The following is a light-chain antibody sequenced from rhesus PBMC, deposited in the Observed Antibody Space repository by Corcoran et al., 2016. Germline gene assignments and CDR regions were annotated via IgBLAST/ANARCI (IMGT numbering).Light chain of an antibody. Sequence: DIQMTQSPSSLSASVGDTVTITCQASQGISSWLAWYQQKPGKAPKLLIYKASSLQSGVPSRFSGSGYGTAFNLTISSLQPEDFATYYCLQYSSSPYSFGQGTKVEIK. V-gene: IGKV1-22*01. CDR2: KAS. J-gene: IGKJ2*01. CDR1: QGISSW. CDR3: LQYSSSPYS.